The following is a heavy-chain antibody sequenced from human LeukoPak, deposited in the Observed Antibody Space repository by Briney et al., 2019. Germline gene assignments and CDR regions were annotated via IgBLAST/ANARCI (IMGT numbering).Heavy chain of an antibody. J-gene: IGHJ4*02. V-gene: IGHV3-30*04. CDR2: ISYDGSNE. CDR1: GFTFSSYV. CDR3: ARGGGFDY. Sequence: GGSLRLSCAASGFTFSSYVMHWVRQAPGKGLEWVAIISYDGSNEYYADSVKGRFTISRDNSKNTLYLQMNSLRAADTAVYYCARGGGFDYWGQGTLVTVSS. D-gene: IGHD3-16*01.